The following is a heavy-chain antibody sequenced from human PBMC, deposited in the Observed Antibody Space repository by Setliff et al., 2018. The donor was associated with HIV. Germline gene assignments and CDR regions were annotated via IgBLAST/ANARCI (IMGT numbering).Heavy chain of an antibody. Sequence: PSETLSLTCTVSGGSITRYYWSWIRQSPGKGLEWIGYIYISGSTDYSPSLKSRVTISADTSKNQVSLKLTSVTAADSAVYYCARKDWTVAALEYWGQGTLVTVSS. D-gene: IGHD1-1*01. CDR1: GGSITRYY. CDR2: IYISGST. CDR3: ARKDWTVAALEY. V-gene: IGHV4-4*09. J-gene: IGHJ4*02.